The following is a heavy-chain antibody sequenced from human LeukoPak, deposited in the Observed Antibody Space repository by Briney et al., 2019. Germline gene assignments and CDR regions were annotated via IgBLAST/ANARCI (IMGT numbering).Heavy chain of an antibody. CDR1: EFTFSRFA. V-gene: IGHV3-23*01. D-gene: IGHD6-25*01. CDR3: AKPSIPARPFLTYLYYYLDV. Sequence: GGSLRLSCVASEFTFSRFAMSWVRQAPGRGLEWISNISGTGDKTHYTDSVKGRFTISRDNSKNTLYLHMSALRAADTAVYYCAKPSIPARPFLTYLYYYLDVWGEGTTVIVSS. CDR2: ISGTGDKT. J-gene: IGHJ6*03.